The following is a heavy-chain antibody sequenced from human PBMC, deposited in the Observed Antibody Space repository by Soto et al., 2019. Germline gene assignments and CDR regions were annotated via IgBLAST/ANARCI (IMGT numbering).Heavy chain of an antibody. V-gene: IGHV4-39*01. Sequence: SETLSLTCTVSGGSISSSGYFWGWVRQPPGKGLEWVGSIYVSGSPYYNPPLKSRATIYVDTSKNEFSLRLRSVTAADTAVYYCVRQDGYSSSFFDYWGQGTLVTVSS. CDR1: GGSISSSGYF. D-gene: IGHD6-6*01. CDR2: IYVSGSP. J-gene: IGHJ4*02. CDR3: VRQDGYSSSFFDY.